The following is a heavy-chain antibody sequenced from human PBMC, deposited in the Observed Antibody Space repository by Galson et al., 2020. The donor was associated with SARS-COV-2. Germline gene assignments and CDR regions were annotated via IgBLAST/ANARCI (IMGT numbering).Heavy chain of an antibody. Sequence: SETLSLTCDVYGGSFSGHYWSWIRQSPGKGLEWIGEITQSGSVNYNPTLKSRVTLSKDTFKNQFSLELRSVSAADTAMYDCTRGLLQTTIVIVVYTSASFYFASWGQGTLVGVAS. D-gene: IGHD2-8*02. V-gene: IGHV4-34*01. CDR3: TRGLLQTTIVIVVYTSASFYFAS. CDR1: GGSFSGHY. CDR2: ITQSGSV. J-gene: IGHJ4*02.